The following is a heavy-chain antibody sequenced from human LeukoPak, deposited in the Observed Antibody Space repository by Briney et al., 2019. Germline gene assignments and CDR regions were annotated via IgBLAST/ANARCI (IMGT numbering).Heavy chain of an antibody. D-gene: IGHD2/OR15-2a*01. V-gene: IGHV3-15*07. CDR3: TTLESI. CDR1: GFTFSNAW. J-gene: IGHJ1*01. Sequence: GGSLRLSCAASGFTFSNAWMNWVRQAPGKGLEWDGRIKSKTDGGTTDYAAPVKGRFTISRDDSKNTLYLQMNSLKTEDTAVYYCTTLESIWGQGTLVTVSS. CDR2: IKSKTDGGTT.